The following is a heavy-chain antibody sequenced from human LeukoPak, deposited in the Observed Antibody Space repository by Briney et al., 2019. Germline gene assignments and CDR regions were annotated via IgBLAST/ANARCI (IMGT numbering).Heavy chain of an antibody. Sequence: ASVKVSCKASGYTFTSYDINWVRQATGQGLEWMGWMNPNSGNTGYAQKFQGRVTMTKNTSISTAYMELSSLRSEDTAVYYCARGDSSSWYYFDYWGQGTLVTVSS. D-gene: IGHD6-13*01. V-gene: IGHV1-8*01. CDR1: GYTFTSYD. CDR2: MNPNSGNT. CDR3: ARGDSSSWYYFDY. J-gene: IGHJ4*02.